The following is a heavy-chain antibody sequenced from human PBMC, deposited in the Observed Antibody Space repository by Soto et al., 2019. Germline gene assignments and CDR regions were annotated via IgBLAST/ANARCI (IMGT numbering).Heavy chain of an antibody. CDR2: MNPNSGNT. D-gene: IGHD6-13*01. Sequence: ASVKVSCKASGYTFTSYDINWVRQATGQGLEWMGWMNPNSGNTGYAQKFQGRVTMTRNTSISTAYMELSSLRSEDTAVYYCARGRAAAAGTGYDFDIWGKGTMVTVS. CDR3: ARGRAAAAGTGYDFDI. V-gene: IGHV1-8*01. CDR1: GYTFTSYD. J-gene: IGHJ3*02.